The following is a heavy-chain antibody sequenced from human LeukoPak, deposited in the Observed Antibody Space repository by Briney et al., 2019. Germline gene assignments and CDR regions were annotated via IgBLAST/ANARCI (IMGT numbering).Heavy chain of an antibody. CDR2: ISYDGSNK. D-gene: IGHD6-19*01. Sequence: GGSLRLSCAASGFTFSSYAMHWVRQAPGKGLEWVAVISYDGSNKYYADSVKGRFTISRDNSKNTLYLQMNSLRAEDTAVYYCARDPPIAVAGRPMYFFDYWGQGTLVTVSS. CDR1: GFTFSSYA. J-gene: IGHJ4*02. CDR3: ARDPPIAVAGRPMYFFDY. V-gene: IGHV3-30-3*01.